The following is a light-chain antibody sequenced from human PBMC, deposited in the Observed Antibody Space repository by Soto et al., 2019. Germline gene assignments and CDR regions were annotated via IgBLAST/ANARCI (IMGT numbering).Light chain of an antibody. CDR1: SSNIGNND. CDR3: ETWDSSLSAVL. J-gene: IGLJ2*01. Sequence: QSVLTQPPSVSAAPGQRVTISCSGSSSNIGNNDVSWYQHLPGTAPKLLIYDNNKRPSGIPDRFSGSKSGTSATLGITGLQTGDEADYYCETWDSSLSAVLFGGGTKLTVL. V-gene: IGLV1-51*01. CDR2: DNN.